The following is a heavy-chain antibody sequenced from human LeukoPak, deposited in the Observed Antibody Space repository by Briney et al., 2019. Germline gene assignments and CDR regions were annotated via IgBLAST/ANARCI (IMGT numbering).Heavy chain of an antibody. Sequence: SQTLSLTCTVSGGSISSGDYCWSWIRQSPGKGLEWIGYSYYSGSTYYNPSLKSRVTISVDTSKNQFSLKLSSVTAADTAVYYCAGTYYDILTGYRYWGQGTLVTVSS. CDR3: AGTYYDILTGYRY. D-gene: IGHD3-9*01. CDR1: GGSISSGDYC. V-gene: IGHV4-30-4*01. CDR2: SYYSGST. J-gene: IGHJ4*02.